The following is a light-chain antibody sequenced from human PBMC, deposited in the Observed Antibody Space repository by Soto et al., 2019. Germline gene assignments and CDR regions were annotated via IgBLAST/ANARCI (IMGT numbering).Light chain of an antibody. J-gene: IGKJ2*01. CDR2: AAS. CDR3: QQSYSTPT. Sequence: DIQMTQSPSSLSASVGDRVTITCRASQSISSYLNWYQQKPGKAPKLLIFAASSLQSGVPSRFSGSGSGTDFTLTISSLRPEDFTIYYCQQSYSTPTFGQGTKLEIK. CDR1: QSISSY. V-gene: IGKV1-39*01.